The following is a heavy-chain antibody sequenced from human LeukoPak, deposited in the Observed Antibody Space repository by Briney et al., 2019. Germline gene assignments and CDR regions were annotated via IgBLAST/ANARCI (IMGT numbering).Heavy chain of an antibody. CDR1: GGSISSYY. V-gene: IGHV4-59*01. D-gene: IGHD3-16*01. Sequence: SETLSLTCTVSGGSISSYYWSWIRQPPGKGLEWIGYIYYSGSTNYNPSLKSRVTISVDTSKNQFSLKLSSVTAADTAVYYCARGGGSDARDNWFDPWGQGTLVTVSS. CDR2: IYYSGST. CDR3: ARGGGSDARDNWFDP. J-gene: IGHJ5*02.